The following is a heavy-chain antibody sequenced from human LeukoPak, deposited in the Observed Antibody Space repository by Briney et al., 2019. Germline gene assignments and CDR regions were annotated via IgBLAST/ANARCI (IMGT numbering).Heavy chain of an antibody. CDR3: ARGSRYYYGSAIFDY. D-gene: IGHD3-10*01. J-gene: IGHJ4*02. V-gene: IGHV4-34*01. CDR2: INHSGST. Sequence: SETLSLTCAVYGGSFSGYYWSWIRQPPGKGLEWIGEINHSGSTNYNPSLKSRVTISVDASKNQFSLKLSSVTAADTAVYYCARGSRYYYGSAIFDYWGQGTLVTVSS. CDR1: GGSFSGYY.